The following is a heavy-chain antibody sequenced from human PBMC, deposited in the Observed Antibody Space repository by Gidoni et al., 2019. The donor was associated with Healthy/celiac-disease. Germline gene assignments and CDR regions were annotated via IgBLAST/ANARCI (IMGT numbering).Heavy chain of an antibody. D-gene: IGHD3-16*01. CDR3: ARVWVGAFDI. CDR1: GFTFSSYS. Sequence: EVQLVESGGGLVTPGGSLSLSCAASGFTFSSYSMNWVRQAPGKGLEWVSSISSSSSYIYYADSVKGRFTISRDNAKNSLYLQMNSLRAEDTAVYYCARVWVGAFDIWGQGTMVTVSS. J-gene: IGHJ3*02. CDR2: ISSSSSYI. V-gene: IGHV3-21*01.